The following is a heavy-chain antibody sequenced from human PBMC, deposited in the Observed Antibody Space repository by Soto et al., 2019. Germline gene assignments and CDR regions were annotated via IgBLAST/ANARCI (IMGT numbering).Heavy chain of an antibody. Sequence: DVQLLESGGDLIQPGGSLRLSCAASGFTFSTYTMRWVRQAPGKGLEWVSTISSSGADTYYADSVKGRFTISRDNSKNTLYLQMNSLRAEDTAIYYCAKNMSTRPTGAFDIWGQGTMVTVSS. D-gene: IGHD3-9*01. J-gene: IGHJ3*02. CDR1: GFTFSTYT. CDR2: ISSSGADT. V-gene: IGHV3-23*01. CDR3: AKNMSTRPTGAFDI.